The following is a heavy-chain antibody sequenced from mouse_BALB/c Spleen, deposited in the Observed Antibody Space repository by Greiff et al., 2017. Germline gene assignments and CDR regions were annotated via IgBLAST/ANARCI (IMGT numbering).Heavy chain of an antibody. Sequence: VQLQQSGAELVRPGASVKLSCTASGFNIKDYYMHWVKQRPEQGLEWIGWIDPENGDTEYAPKFQGKATMTADTSSNTAYLQLSSLTSEDTAVYYCNASDYGSSDENYAMDYWGQGTSVTVSS. CDR2: IDPENGDT. D-gene: IGHD1-1*01. CDR1: GFNIKDYY. V-gene: IGHV14-4*02. J-gene: IGHJ4*01. CDR3: NASDYGSSDENYAMDY.